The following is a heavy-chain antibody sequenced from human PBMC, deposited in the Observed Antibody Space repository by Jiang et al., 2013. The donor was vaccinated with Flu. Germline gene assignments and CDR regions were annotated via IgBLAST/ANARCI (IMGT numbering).Heavy chain of an antibody. J-gene: IGHJ6*02. V-gene: IGHV3-23*01. CDR2: ISDSGGST. CDR3: AKWVVVPAAIPEYYYYYYGMDV. Sequence: SAISDSGGSTDYADSVKGRFTISRDKSKNTLYLQMNSLRAEDTAVYYCAKWVVVPAAIPEYYYYYYGMDVWGQGTTVTVSS. D-gene: IGHD2-2*02.